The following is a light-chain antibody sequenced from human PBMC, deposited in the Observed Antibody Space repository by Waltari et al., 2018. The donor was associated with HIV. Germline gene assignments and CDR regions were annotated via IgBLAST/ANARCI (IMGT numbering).Light chain of an antibody. Sequence: QSVLTQPPSASGTPGQRVTIPCSGSSSNIGSDAINWYQQFPGPAPKVLIYSNDQRPSGVPDRFSGSKTGTSASLAINGLQSEDEADYYCVVWDARLNGLVFGGGTKLTVL. V-gene: IGLV1-44*01. CDR1: SSNIGSDA. CDR2: SND. J-gene: IGLJ2*01. CDR3: VVWDARLNGLV.